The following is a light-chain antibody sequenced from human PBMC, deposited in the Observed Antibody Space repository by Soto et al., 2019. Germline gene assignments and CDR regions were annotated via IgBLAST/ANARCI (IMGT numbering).Light chain of an antibody. CDR3: QHYSRTLPWT. CDR1: QSVSRNY. J-gene: IGKJ1*01. V-gene: IGKV3-20*01. CDR2: GTS. Sequence: EIVLTQSPGTLSLSPGERATLSCRASQSVSRNYLAWYQQKPGQAPRLLMFGTSNRATDIPDRFGGSGSGTDFTLTISRLEPEDVAVYYCQHYSRTLPWTFGQGTKVDIK.